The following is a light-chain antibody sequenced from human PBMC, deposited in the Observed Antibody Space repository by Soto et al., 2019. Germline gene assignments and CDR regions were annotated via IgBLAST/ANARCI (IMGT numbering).Light chain of an antibody. CDR1: QSINRW. J-gene: IGKJ1*01. CDR2: QAS. V-gene: IGKV1-5*03. Sequence: DIQMTQSPSTLSAVVGDRVTITCRASQSINRWLAWYQQKPGKAPKLLIYQASNLISGVPSRFSGSGSGTEFTLTISGLHPDDFATYFCQQYKKTFGQGTRVEI. CDR3: QQYKKT.